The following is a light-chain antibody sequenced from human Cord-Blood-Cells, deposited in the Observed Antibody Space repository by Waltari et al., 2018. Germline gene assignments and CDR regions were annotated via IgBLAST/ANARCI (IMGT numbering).Light chain of an antibody. CDR2: AAS. Sequence: DIKMTQSTSSLSGSVLARATITCRASQSISSYLTWYKQKPGKAHKLLIYAASSLQSGSPSRFSGSWSGTDFTLTISSLQPEDFATYDCQQSYSTPYTFGQGTKLEIK. J-gene: IGKJ2*01. V-gene: IGKV1-39*01. CDR1: QSISSY. CDR3: QQSYSTPYT.